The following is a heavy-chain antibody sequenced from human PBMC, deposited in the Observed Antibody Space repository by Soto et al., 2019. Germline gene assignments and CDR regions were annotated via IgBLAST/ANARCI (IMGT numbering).Heavy chain of an antibody. J-gene: IGHJ4*02. CDR1: GYTFTSYD. D-gene: IGHD4-17*01. Sequence: ASVKVSCKASGYTFTSYDINWVRQATGQGLEWMGWMNPNSGNTGCAQKFQGRVTMTRNTSISTAYMELSSLRSEDTAVYYCARETNYGDLGGEHFHYRGQGTLVTVSS. CDR3: ARETNYGDLGGEHFHY. CDR2: MNPNSGNT. V-gene: IGHV1-8*01.